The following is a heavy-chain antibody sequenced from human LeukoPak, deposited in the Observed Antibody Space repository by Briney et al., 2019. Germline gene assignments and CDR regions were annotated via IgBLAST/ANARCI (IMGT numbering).Heavy chain of an antibody. CDR1: GFTFSSYA. CDR2: ISHDGSNK. V-gene: IGHV3-30-3*01. Sequence: GGSLRLSCAASGFTFSSYAMHWVRQAPGKGLEWVAVISHDGSNKYYADSVKGRFTISRDNSKNALYLQMNSLRAEDTAVYYCARGAAGVLGYCSSTSCYNWFDPWGQGTLVTVSS. D-gene: IGHD2-2*01. CDR3: ARGAAGVLGYCSSTSCYNWFDP. J-gene: IGHJ5*02.